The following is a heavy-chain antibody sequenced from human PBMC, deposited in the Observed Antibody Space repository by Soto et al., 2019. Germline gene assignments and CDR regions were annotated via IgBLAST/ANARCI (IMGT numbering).Heavy chain of an antibody. CDR1: GFRFSSYP. Sequence: QVQLVESGGDVVQPGTFLRLSCVTSGFRFSSYPLHWVRQAPGKGLEWVAVISYDGSDQYYADSVKGRFTISRDNSKSTLFLHVSSLRPEDTAVYFCARTFDMVSYYFDSWGQGTLLTVSS. CDR2: ISYDGSDQ. CDR3: ARTFDMVSYYFDS. V-gene: IGHV3-30-3*01. D-gene: IGHD3-10*01. J-gene: IGHJ4*02.